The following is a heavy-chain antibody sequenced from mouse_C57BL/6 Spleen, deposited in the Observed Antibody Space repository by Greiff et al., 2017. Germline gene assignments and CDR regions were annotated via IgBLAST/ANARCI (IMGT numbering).Heavy chain of an antibody. CDR1: VYTFTSYW. V-gene: IGHV1-55*01. J-gene: IGHJ4*01. Sequence: QVQLQQPGAELVKPGASVKMSCKASVYTFTSYWITWVKQRPGQGLEWIGDIYPGSGSTNYNEKFKSKATLTVDTSSSTAYMQLSSLTSGDSAVYYCARWFTTGGAMDYWGKGTSVTVSS. D-gene: IGHD1-1*01. CDR3: ARWFTTGGAMDY. CDR2: IYPGSGST.